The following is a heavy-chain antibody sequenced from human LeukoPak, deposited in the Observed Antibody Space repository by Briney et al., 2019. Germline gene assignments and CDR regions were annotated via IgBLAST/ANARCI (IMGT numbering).Heavy chain of an antibody. Sequence: AGGSLRLSCAASGFTVSSNYMTWVRQAPGKGLEWVSIIYSGGSTYYADSVKGRFTISRDNSKNTLYLQMNSLRAEDTAVYYCARVPRLCTNGVCFGYWGQGTLVTVSS. J-gene: IGHJ4*02. D-gene: IGHD2-8*01. CDR1: GFTVSSNY. V-gene: IGHV3-53*01. CDR2: IYSGGST. CDR3: ARVPRLCTNGVCFGY.